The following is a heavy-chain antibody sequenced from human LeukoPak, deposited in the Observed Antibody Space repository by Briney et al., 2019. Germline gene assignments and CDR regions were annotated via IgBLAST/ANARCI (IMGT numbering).Heavy chain of an antibody. V-gene: IGHV1-18*01. Sequence: GASVKVSCKASGYTFTSYGISWVRQAPGQGLEWMGWISAYNGNTNYAQKLQGRVTMTTDTSTSTAYMELRSLRSDDTAVYYCAREVNYYDSSGYYPYYFDYWGQGTLVTVSS. D-gene: IGHD3-22*01. CDR3: AREVNYYDSSGYYPYYFDY. J-gene: IGHJ4*02. CDR1: GYTFTSYG. CDR2: ISAYNGNT.